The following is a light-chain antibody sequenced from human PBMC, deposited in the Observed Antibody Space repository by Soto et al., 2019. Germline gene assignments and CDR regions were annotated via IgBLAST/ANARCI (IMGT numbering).Light chain of an antibody. J-gene: IGKJ5*01. CDR1: QSVSIH. V-gene: IGKV3-15*01. Sequence: VMTQSPGTLSVSLGERATLSCKASQSVSIHLAWYQQKPGQAPRLLLYDTSTRATGIPARFSGSGSGTEFTLTISSLQSEDFAVYYCQQYSNWPPITLGQGTRLEIK. CDR3: QQYSNWPPIT. CDR2: DTS.